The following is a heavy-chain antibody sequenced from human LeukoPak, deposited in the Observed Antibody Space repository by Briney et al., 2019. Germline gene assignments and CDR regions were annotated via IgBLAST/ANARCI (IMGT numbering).Heavy chain of an antibody. D-gene: IGHD2-2*01. CDR3: ARRVVVPAAMGDAFDI. CDR2: IYPGDSDT. Sequence: GESLKISCKGSGYSFTSYWIGWVRQMPGKGLEWMGIIYPGDSDTRYSPPFQGQVTISADKSISTAYLQWSSLKASDTAMYYCARRVVVPAAMGDAFDIWGQGTMVTVSS. CDR1: GYSFTSYW. J-gene: IGHJ3*02. V-gene: IGHV5-51*01.